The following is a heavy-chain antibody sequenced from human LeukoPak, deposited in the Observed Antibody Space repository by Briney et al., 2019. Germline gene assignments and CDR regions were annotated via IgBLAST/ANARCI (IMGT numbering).Heavy chain of an antibody. CDR1: GASISTYY. Sequence: PSGTLSLTCTVSGASISTYYWSWFRQPAGTGLEWIGRIHASGSTYYNPSLKSRVSMSIDLSKNQFSLSLNSVTAADTAVFYCARDIGSRIWGKGTTVTVSS. CDR3: ARDIGSRI. V-gene: IGHV4-4*07. D-gene: IGHD1-26*01. CDR2: IHASGST. J-gene: IGHJ6*04.